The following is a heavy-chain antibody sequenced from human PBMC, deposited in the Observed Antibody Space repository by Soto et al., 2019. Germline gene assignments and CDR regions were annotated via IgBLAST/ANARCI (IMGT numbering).Heavy chain of an antibody. D-gene: IGHD3-16*01. V-gene: IGHV3-23*01. J-gene: IGHJ4*02. Sequence: EVQLLESGGGLAQPGGSLRLSCAASGFTFSSYAMSWVRQAPGKVLEWVSAISGSGGSTYYADSVKGRFTISRDNPKNTLYLQMNCLRAEDTAVYYCAKEPERGSEYYFDYWGQGTLVTVS. CDR3: AKEPERGSEYYFDY. CDR2: ISGSGGST. CDR1: GFTFSSYA.